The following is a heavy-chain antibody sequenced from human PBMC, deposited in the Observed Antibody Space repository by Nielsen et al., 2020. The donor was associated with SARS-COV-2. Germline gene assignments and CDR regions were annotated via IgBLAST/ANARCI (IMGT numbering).Heavy chain of an antibody. CDR1: GGSISSYY. Sequence: SETLSLTCTVSGGSISSYYWSWTRQPPGKGLEWIGYIYYSGSTNYNPSLKSRVTISVDTSKNHFSLKLSSVTAADTAVYYCARVGVLRYFDWTPYYYGMDVWGQGTTVTVSS. CDR2: IYYSGST. D-gene: IGHD3-9*01. CDR3: ARVGVLRYFDWTPYYYGMDV. J-gene: IGHJ6*02. V-gene: IGHV4-59*01.